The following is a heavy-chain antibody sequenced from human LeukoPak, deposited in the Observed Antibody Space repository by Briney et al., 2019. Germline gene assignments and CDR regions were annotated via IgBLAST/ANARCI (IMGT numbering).Heavy chain of an antibody. Sequence: SETLSLTCTVSVGSISSSSYYWGWIRQPPGKVLEWIGSIYYCGSTYYNPSLKSRVTTSVDTSKNQFSLKLSSVTAADTAVYYCARSLMSHGGDISGYYHYFDYCGQGTLVTVSS. CDR2: IYYCGST. J-gene: IGHJ4*02. CDR3: ARSLMSHGGDISGYYHYFDY. V-gene: IGHV4-39*07. CDR1: VGSISSSSYY. D-gene: IGHD3-22*01.